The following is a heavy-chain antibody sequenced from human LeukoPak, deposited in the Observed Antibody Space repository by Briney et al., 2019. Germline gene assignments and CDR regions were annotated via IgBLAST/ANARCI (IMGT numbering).Heavy chain of an antibody. V-gene: IGHV3-23*01. CDR2: ISGSGGST. CDR3: ARRAYYYGSGSSPFDY. CDR1: GFTFSSYA. J-gene: IGHJ4*02. Sequence: HPGGSLRLSCAASGFTFSSYAMSWVRQAPGKGLEWVSAISGSGGSTYYADSVKGRFTISRDNSKNTLYLQMNSLRAEDTAVYYCARRAYYYGSGSSPFDYWGQGTLVTVSS. D-gene: IGHD3-10*01.